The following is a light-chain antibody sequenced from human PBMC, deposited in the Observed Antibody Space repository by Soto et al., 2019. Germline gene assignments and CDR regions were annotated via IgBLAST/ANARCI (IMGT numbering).Light chain of an antibody. V-gene: IGLV1-44*01. J-gene: IGLJ1*01. CDR3: ASWDDSLSGRV. CDR2: YDN. CDR1: NSNIGSNT. Sequence: QSVLTQPPSASGTPGQRVTISCSGSNSNIGSNTENWYQQLPGTAPKLLIYYDNLRPPGVPDRISGSKSGTSASLAISGLQSDDEADYYCASWDDSLSGRVFGNGTKLTVL.